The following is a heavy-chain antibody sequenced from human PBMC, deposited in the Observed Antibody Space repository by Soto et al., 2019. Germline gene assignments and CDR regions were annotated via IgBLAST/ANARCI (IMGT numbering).Heavy chain of an antibody. CDR3: ARAVPSYDSSGYSFDY. CDR1: GGTFSSYA. CDR2: IIPIFGTA. V-gene: IGHV1-69*13. D-gene: IGHD3-22*01. J-gene: IGHJ4*02. Sequence: VKVSCKASGGTFSSYAISWVRQAPGQGLEWMGGIIPIFGTANYAQKFQGRVTITADESTSTAYMELSSLRSEDTAVYYCARAVPSYDSSGYSFDYWGQGTLVTVSS.